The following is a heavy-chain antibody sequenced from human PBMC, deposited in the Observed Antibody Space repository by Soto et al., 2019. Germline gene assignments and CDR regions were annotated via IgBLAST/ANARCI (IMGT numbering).Heavy chain of an antibody. J-gene: IGHJ4*02. V-gene: IGHV4-61*01. CDR1: GGSVSNKTYY. Sequence: VSGGSVSNKTYYWSWIRQPPGKRLEWIGYVYYSGTTNYNPSLKSRVTISEELSKNQFSLRLSSVTTADTALYYCARTTAVPNTLRSRYFFDYWGQGTLVTVSS. CDR2: VYYSGTT. CDR3: ARTTAVPNTLRSRYFFDY. D-gene: IGHD4-17*01.